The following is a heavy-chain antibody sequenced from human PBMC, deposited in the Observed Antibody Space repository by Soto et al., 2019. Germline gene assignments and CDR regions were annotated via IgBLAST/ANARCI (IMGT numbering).Heavy chain of an antibody. V-gene: IGHV3-23*01. CDR3: AKAEGNYDFLTGYYLGNYYFDY. CDR1: GFTFSSNP. J-gene: IGHJ4*02. Sequence: PGGSLRLSCAASGFTFSSNPMSWGRQAPGKGLEWVSAISGSGGNTYYADSVKGRFTISRDNPKNTLYLQMNSLRAEDTAVYYCAKAEGNYDFLTGYYLGNYYFDYWGQGALVTVSS. D-gene: IGHD3-9*01. CDR2: ISGSGGNT.